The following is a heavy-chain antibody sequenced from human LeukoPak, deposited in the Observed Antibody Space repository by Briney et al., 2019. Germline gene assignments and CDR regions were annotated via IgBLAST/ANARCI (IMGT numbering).Heavy chain of an antibody. Sequence: SETLPLTCTVSGGSISSYYWSWIRQPPGKGLEWIGYIYYSGSTNYNPSLKSRVTISVDTSKNQFSLKLSSVTAADTAVYYCARYYWNYYYYYMDVWGKGTTVTVSS. CDR3: ARYYWNYYYYYMDV. CDR1: GGSISSYY. CDR2: IYYSGST. D-gene: IGHD1-20*01. J-gene: IGHJ6*03. V-gene: IGHV4-59*01.